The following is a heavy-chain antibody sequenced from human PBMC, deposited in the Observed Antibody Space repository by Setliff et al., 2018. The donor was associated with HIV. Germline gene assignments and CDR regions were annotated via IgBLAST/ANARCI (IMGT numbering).Heavy chain of an antibody. J-gene: IGHJ6*03. CDR3: ARSRPRSMDFYMDV. CDR2: IYYSGST. Sequence: SETLSLTCTVSGGSISSYYWSWIRQPPGKGLEWIGYIYYSGSTNYNPSLKSRVTISVDTSKNQFSLKLSSVTAADTAVYYCARSRPRSMDFYMDVWAKGTTVTVSS. CDR1: GGSISSYY. V-gene: IGHV4-59*01. D-gene: IGHD2-8*01.